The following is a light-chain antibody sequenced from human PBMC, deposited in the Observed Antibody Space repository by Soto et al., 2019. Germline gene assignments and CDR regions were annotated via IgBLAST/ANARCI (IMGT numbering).Light chain of an antibody. V-gene: IGLV2-23*02. J-gene: IGLJ2*01. CDR3: CSYAGSRTHVL. Sequence: QSALTQPASVSGSPGQSITISCIGTSSDVGCYNLVSWYQQHPGKAPKVLIYEVSERPSGVSNRFSGSKSGNTASLTISGLQAEDEAEYYCCSYAGSRTHVLFGGGTKLPS. CDR2: EVS. CDR1: SSDVGCYNL.